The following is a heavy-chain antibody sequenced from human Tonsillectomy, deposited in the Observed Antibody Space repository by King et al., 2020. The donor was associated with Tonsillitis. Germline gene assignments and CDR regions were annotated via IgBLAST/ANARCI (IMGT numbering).Heavy chain of an antibody. Sequence: VQLVESGGDLVQPGGSLRLSCAASGFTFSSYEMNWVRQAPGKGLEWGSYISSSGSTIYYPDSVKGRFTISRDNAKNSLYLQMNSLRAEDTAVYYCARLWELPYFDYWGQGTLVTASS. V-gene: IGHV3-48*03. CDR1: GFTFSSYE. J-gene: IGHJ4*02. CDR3: ARLWELPYFDY. D-gene: IGHD1-26*01. CDR2: ISSSGSTI.